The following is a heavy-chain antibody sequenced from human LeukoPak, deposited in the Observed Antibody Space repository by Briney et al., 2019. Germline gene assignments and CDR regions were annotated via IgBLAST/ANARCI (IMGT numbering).Heavy chain of an antibody. Sequence: PGGSLRLSCTASGFTFGDYAVTWFRQAPGQGLEWVAFIRSKAHGETSLYAASVQDRFTISRDDSKTTAYLEMNSLKTEDTAVYYCTRKLYHGGWYMGNAFDIWGRGTMVTVS. CDR1: GFTFGDYA. J-gene: IGHJ3*02. V-gene: IGHV3-49*03. CDR3: TRKLYHGGWYMGNAFDI. D-gene: IGHD6-19*01. CDR2: IRSKAHGETS.